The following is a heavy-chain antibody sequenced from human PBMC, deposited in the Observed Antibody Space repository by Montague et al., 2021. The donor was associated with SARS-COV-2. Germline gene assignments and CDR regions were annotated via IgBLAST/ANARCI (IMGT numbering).Heavy chain of an antibody. D-gene: IGHD3-9*01. J-gene: IGHJ4*02. CDR1: GGSFSNYY. CDR3: VRHPHYDGLNGPPDF. Sequence: SETLSLTCAIPGGSFSNYYWSWIRQPPGKGLEWVGSVLYNKGTNFNPSLKSRVAISVDTSKNQFSLRLTSVTAADTALYYCVRHPHYDGLNGPPDFWDQGTLVTVSS. V-gene: IGHV4-59*08. CDR2: VLYNKGT.